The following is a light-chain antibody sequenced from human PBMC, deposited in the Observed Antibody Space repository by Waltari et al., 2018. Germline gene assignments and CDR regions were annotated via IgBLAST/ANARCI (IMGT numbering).Light chain of an antibody. CDR1: SRALGGYNY. V-gene: IGLV2-14*03. J-gene: IGLJ2*01. CDR3: SSYITSSTLEL. Sequence: SALTQPASVSGSPGQSITIPCTGPSRALGGYNYVPWYQQHPGKAPKLMIYDVSNRPSGVSNRFSGSKSGNTASLTISGLQAEDEADYYCSSYITSSTLELFGGGTSLTVL. CDR2: DVS.